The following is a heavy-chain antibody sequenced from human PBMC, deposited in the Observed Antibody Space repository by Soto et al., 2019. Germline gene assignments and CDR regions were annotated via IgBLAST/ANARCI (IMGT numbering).Heavy chain of an antibody. V-gene: IGHV1-69*01. CDR2: IIPISETI. CDR1: GGTFSSYA. CDR3: ARSQGSSTSLEIYYNNYFGIHV. D-gene: IGHD2-2*01. Sequence: QVQLVQSGAEVKKPGSSVKVSCKASGGTFSSYAISWVRKAPGQGLEWMGGIIPISETINYAQKFQGRVTITADESKSTAYRELISLRAEDTSVYYFARSQGSSTSLEIYYNNYFGIHVWGQGTTGTVS. J-gene: IGHJ6*02.